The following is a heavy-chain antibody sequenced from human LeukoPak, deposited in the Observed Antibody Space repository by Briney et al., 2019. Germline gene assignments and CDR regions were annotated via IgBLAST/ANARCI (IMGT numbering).Heavy chain of an antibody. Sequence: GGSLRLSCAASGFTFSSYGMHWVRQAPGKGLEWVAFIRYDGSNKYYADSVKGRFTISRDNSKNMLYLQMNSLRAEDTAVYYCAKDVLWFGEYLTYFDYWGQGTLVTVSS. CDR2: IRYDGSNK. V-gene: IGHV3-30*02. CDR1: GFTFSSYG. J-gene: IGHJ4*02. CDR3: AKDVLWFGEYLTYFDY. D-gene: IGHD3-10*01.